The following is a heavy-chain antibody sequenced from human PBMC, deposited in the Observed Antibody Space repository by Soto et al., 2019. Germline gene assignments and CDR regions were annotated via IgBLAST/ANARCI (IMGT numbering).Heavy chain of an antibody. V-gene: IGHV1-69*06. CDR1: GGTFSSYA. CDR3: ARDTEDTAIYTTTALPHGMDV. J-gene: IGHJ6*02. CDR2: IIPIFGTA. Sequence: ASVKVSCKASGGTFSSYAISWVRQAPGQGLEWMGGIIPIFGTANYAQKFQGRVTITADKSTSTAYMELSSLRSEDTAVYYCARDTEDTAIYTTTALPHGMDVWGQGTTVTV. D-gene: IGHD5-18*01.